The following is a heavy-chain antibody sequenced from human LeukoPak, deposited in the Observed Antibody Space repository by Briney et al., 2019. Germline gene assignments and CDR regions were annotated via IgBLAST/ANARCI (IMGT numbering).Heavy chain of an antibody. Sequence: PSETLSLTCTVSGGSISSSSYYWGWIRQPPGKGLEWIGSIYYSGSTYYNPSLKSRVTISVDTSKNQFSLKLSSVTAADTAVYYCARERIAEAGTDYFDYWGQGTLVTVSS. D-gene: IGHD6-19*01. J-gene: IGHJ4*02. V-gene: IGHV4-39*07. CDR3: ARERIAEAGTDYFDY. CDR2: IYYSGST. CDR1: GGSISSSSYY.